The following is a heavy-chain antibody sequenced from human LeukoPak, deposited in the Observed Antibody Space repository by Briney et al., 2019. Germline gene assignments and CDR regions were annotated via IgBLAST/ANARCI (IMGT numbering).Heavy chain of an antibody. Sequence: SETLSLTCTVSGGSISSTSYYWGWIRQPPGKGLEWIGSIYYSGSTYYDPSLKSRVTISVDTSKNQFSLKLSSVTAADTAVYYCARVRRDRIVGATIFDYWGQGTLVTVSS. CDR3: ARVRRDRIVGATIFDY. D-gene: IGHD1-26*01. CDR1: GGSISSTSYY. J-gene: IGHJ4*02. CDR2: IYYSGST. V-gene: IGHV4-39*07.